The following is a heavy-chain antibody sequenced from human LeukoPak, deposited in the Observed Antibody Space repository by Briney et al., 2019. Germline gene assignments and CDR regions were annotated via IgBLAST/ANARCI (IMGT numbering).Heavy chain of an antibody. Sequence: SETLSLTCAVSGGSISSTNWWTWVRQPPGEGLEWIGEVHLSGRTNYNPSLESRVTTSVDMSENHISLKLTSVTAADTAVYYCAREGGPYRPLDYSGQGTLVTVSS. V-gene: IGHV4-4*02. J-gene: IGHJ4*02. CDR1: GGSISSTNW. CDR3: AREGGPYRPLDY. CDR2: VHLSGRT.